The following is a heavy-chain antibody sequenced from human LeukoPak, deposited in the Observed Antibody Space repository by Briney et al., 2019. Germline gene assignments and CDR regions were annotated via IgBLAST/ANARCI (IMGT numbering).Heavy chain of an antibody. V-gene: IGHV3-33*08. Sequence: GGSLRLSCAASGFTFTSYGMHGVRQAPGKGLEWVAVIWYDGSNKYYADSVKGRFTISRDSSKNTLFLQMNSLRAEDTAVYYCARGWPIPATHPIDYWGQGALVTVSS. D-gene: IGHD2-2*02. J-gene: IGHJ4*02. CDR1: GFTFTSYG. CDR3: ARGWPIPATHPIDY. CDR2: IWYDGSNK.